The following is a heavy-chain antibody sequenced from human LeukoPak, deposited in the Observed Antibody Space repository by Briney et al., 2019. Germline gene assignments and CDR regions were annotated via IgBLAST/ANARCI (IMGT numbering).Heavy chain of an antibody. CDR2: IYYTGDT. V-gene: IGHV4-39*01. Sequence: KPSETLSLTCSVSGDFISSGSYYWGWLRQPPGKGLEWIGTIYYTGDTYYSPSLKSRVTILVDTSKNQFSLKLTSVTAADTAVYYCARQTGSGLFILPGGQGTLVTVSS. CDR1: GDFISSGSYY. D-gene: IGHD3/OR15-3a*01. J-gene: IGHJ4*02. CDR3: ARQTGSGLFILP.